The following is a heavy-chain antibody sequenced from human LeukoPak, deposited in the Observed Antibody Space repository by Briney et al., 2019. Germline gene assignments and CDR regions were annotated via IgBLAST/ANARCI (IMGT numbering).Heavy chain of an antibody. Sequence: PGRSLSLSRAASGFTVITNDMTWVRQAPGKGLEWVSVLYSDGNTKYADSVQGRFTISRDNSKNTLYLEMNSLSPDDTAVYYCARGVEPLAANTLAYWGQGTLVTVSS. CDR1: GFTVITND. CDR2: LYSDGNT. V-gene: IGHV3-53*01. CDR3: ARGVEPLAANTLAY. D-gene: IGHD1-14*01. J-gene: IGHJ4*02.